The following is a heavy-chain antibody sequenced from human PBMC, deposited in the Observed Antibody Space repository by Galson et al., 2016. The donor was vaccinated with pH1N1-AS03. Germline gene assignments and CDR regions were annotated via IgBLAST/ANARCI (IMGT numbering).Heavy chain of an antibody. CDR3: VTTAYAFGLGSVDAFDV. Sequence: SVKVSCKVSGNTLTELSIQWVRQAPGEGLDWMGGFDPDNTETVYAQKFQGRVTMTEDTSTDTAYMELSSLGSGDTAKYYCVTTAYAFGLGSVDAFDVWGQGTKVTVSS. CDR2: FDPDNTET. D-gene: IGHD3-16*01. CDR1: GNTLTELS. J-gene: IGHJ3*01. V-gene: IGHV1-24*01.